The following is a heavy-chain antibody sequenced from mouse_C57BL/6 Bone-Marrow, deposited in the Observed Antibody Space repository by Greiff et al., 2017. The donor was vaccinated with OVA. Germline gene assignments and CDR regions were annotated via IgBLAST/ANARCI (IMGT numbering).Heavy chain of an antibody. V-gene: IGHV1-64*01. CDR3: ARDWGSSYDY. J-gene: IGHJ2*01. CDR2: IHPNSGST. Sequence: VQLQQPGAELVKPGASVKLSCQASGYTFTSYWMHWVKQRPGQGLEWIGMIHPNSGSTNYNEKFKSKATLTVDKSSSTAYMQLSSLTSEDSAVYYCARDWGSSYDYWGQGTTLTVSS. CDR1: GYTFTSYW. D-gene: IGHD1-1*01.